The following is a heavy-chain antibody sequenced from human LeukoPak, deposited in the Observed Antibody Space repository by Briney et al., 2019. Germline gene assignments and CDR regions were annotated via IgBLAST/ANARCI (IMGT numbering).Heavy chain of an antibody. V-gene: IGHV3-15*01. CDR3: TTDAAGDYVSSGPYYFDY. J-gene: IGHJ4*02. D-gene: IGHD3-22*01. CDR2: IKSKTDGGTT. CDR1: GFTFSNAW. Sequence: PGGSLRLSCAASGFTFSNAWMSWVRQAPGKGLEWVGRIKSKTDGGTTDYAAPVKGRFTISRDDSKNTPYLQMNSLKTEDTAVYYCTTDAAGDYVSSGPYYFDYWGQGTLVTVSS.